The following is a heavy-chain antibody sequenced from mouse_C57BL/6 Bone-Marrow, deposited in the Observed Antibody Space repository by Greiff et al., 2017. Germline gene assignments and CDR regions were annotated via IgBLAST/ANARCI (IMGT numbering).Heavy chain of an antibody. D-gene: IGHD2-4*01. V-gene: IGHV1-55*01. CDR2: IYPGSGST. CDR3: ARLYDYDDGVGY. Sequence: QVHVKQSGAELVKPGASVKMSCKASGYTFTSYWITWVKQRPGQGLEWIGDIYPGSGSTNYNEKFKSKATLTVDTSSSTAYMQLSSLTSEDSAVYYCARLYDYDDGVGYWGQGTTLTVSS. J-gene: IGHJ2*01. CDR1: GYTFTSYW.